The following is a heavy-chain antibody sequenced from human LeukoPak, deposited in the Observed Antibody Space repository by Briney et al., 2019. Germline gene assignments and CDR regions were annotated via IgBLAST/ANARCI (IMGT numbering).Heavy chain of an antibody. D-gene: IGHD6-13*01. V-gene: IGHV3-30*02. CDR1: GFTFSNSG. Sequence: GGSLRLSCAASGFTFSNSGLDWVRQAPGKGLEWLAFIRYDGSVKYYPDSVKGRFTISRDNSKNTLYLQINSLRGEDTAVYFCAKRSSAWYYFDYWGQGTLVTVSS. J-gene: IGHJ4*02. CDR2: IRYDGSVK. CDR3: AKRSSAWYYFDY.